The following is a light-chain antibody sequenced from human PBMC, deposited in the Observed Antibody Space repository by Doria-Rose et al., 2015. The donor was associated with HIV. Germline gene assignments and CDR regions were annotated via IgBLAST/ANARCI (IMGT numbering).Light chain of an antibody. V-gene: IGKV3-20*01. CDR2: DAS. Sequence: EIVLTQSPGTLSLSPGERATLSCRASQRVKSSYLSWYQQKPGQAPRLLISDASTRATGIPDRFSGSGSGTDFTLTISRLEPEDVAVYYRQQYGTSRGTFGQGTRLEIK. CDR3: QQYGTSRGT. J-gene: IGKJ5*01. CDR1: QRVKSSY.